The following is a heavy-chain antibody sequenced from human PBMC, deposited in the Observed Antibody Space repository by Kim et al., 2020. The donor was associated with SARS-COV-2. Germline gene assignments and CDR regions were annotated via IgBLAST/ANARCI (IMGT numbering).Heavy chain of an antibody. D-gene: IGHD3-22*01. CDR1: GFTFSSYA. V-gene: IGHV3-23*01. Sequence: GGSLRLSCAASGFTFSSYAMSWVRQAPGKGLEWVSAISGSGGSTYYADSVKGRFTISRDNSKNTLYLQMNSLRAEDTAVYYCAKDRSPMIVVVITHDPFDYWGQGTLVTVSS. CDR3: AKDRSPMIVVVITHDPFDY. J-gene: IGHJ4*02. CDR2: ISGSGGST.